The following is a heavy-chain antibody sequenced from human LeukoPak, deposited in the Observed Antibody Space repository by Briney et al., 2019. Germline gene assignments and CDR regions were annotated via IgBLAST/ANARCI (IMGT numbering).Heavy chain of an antibody. CDR3: AKRYLRAGTISGIDY. J-gene: IGHJ4*02. CDR2: IRYDGSNK. Sequence: PGGSLRLSCAASGFTFSSYGMHWVRQAPGKGLEWVAFIRYDGSNKYYADSVKGRFTISRDNSKNTLYLQMNSLRAEDTAVYYCAKRYLRAGTISGIDYWGQGTLVTVSS. V-gene: IGHV3-30*02. CDR1: GFTFSSYG. D-gene: IGHD3-3*01.